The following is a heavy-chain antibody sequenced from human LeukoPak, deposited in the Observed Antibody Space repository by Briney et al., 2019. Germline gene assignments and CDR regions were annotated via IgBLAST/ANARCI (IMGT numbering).Heavy chain of an antibody. D-gene: IGHD1-26*01. Sequence: GGSLRLSCAASGSTFSSYEMNWVRQAPGKGLEWVSYISSSGSTIYYADSVKGRFTISRDNAKNSLYLQMHSLRAEDTAVYYCARDLMGWDLHYFDYWGQGTLVTVSS. CDR1: GSTFSSYE. CDR2: ISSSGSTI. J-gene: IGHJ4*02. CDR3: ARDLMGWDLHYFDY. V-gene: IGHV3-48*03.